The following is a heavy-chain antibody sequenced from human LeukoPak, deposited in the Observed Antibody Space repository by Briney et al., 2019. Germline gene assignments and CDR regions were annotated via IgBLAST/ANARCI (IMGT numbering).Heavy chain of an antibody. CDR2: TYHSGST. CDR3: ASTGNQWLDFDH. V-gene: IGHV4-38-2*02. D-gene: IGHD5-12*01. Sequence: SETLSLTCTVSGYSISSGYYLGWIRQPPGKGMEWIGSTYHSGSTYYNPSLKSRVTISVDKYKHQFSLKLSSVRAADTAVYYCASTGNQWLDFDHWGQGTLVTVSS. J-gene: IGHJ4*02. CDR1: GYSISSGYY.